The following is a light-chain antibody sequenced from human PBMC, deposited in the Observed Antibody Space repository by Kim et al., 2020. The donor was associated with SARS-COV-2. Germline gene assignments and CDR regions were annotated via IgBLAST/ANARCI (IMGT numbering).Light chain of an antibody. CDR1: ESNSSW. Sequence: CASRGDRYTISGRARESNSSWLAWYQKKRGKAPNPHIYKAYSLESGPPSRFSDSRSETEFTLTNNSLQPNDCATYFSQQYNSYSYSCGQETKLEI. CDR3: QQYNSYSYS. V-gene: IGKV1-5*03. J-gene: IGKJ2*03. CDR2: KAY.